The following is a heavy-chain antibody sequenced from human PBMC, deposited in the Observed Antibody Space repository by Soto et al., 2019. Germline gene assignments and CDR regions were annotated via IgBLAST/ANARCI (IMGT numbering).Heavy chain of an antibody. CDR3: ARGLASGDY. CDR1: GYTFTNFY. D-gene: IGHD6-6*01. CDR2: ANPNGGST. V-gene: IGHV1-46*03. Sequence: QVQLVQSGPEVKEPGASVKISCKASGYTFTNFYIHWVRQAPGQGLEWMGIANPNGGSTNYAQNLKGRITISRDTSTSTVYMDLSSLRSEDTAVYYCARGLASGDYWGQGTLVTVSS. J-gene: IGHJ4*02.